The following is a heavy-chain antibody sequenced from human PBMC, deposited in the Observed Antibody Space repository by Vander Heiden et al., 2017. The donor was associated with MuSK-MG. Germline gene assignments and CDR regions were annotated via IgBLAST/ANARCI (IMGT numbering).Heavy chain of an antibody. CDR3: ARVGSAPPFN. V-gene: IGHV3-74*01. CDR2: INTDGSYT. CDR1: GFTFSNYW. Sequence: EVQLVESGGGLVQPGGSLSLSCAASGFTFSNYWMHWVRQAPGKGLVWVSRINTDGSYTSYADSVKGRFTISRDNAKNTLYLQMNSLRTEDTAVYYCARVGSAPPFNWGQGTLVTVSS. D-gene: IGHD6-6*01. J-gene: IGHJ4*02.